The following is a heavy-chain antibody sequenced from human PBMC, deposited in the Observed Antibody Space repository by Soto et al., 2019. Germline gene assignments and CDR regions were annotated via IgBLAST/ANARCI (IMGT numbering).Heavy chain of an antibody. CDR2: ISAYKDNT. CDR1: GYTFNSYG. J-gene: IGHJ3*02. D-gene: IGHD2-15*01. CDR3: ARDKLYGGNRWFVAFDI. V-gene: IGHV1-18*01. Sequence: GASVKVSCKASGYTFNSYGISWVRKPSGQGLEWMGWISAYKDNTNYAQQLQGRVTMTTDTSTSTAYMELRSLRSDDTAVYYCARDKLYGGNRWFVAFDIWGQGTMVTVSS.